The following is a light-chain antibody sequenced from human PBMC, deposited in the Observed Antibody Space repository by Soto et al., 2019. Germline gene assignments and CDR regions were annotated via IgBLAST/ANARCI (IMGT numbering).Light chain of an antibody. V-gene: IGKV3-20*01. CDR1: QSVSSSF. Sequence: ENVLTQSPGTLSLSPGERATLSCRASQSVSSSFLAWYQQKPGQAPRLLIYGASSRATGIPDRFSGSGSGTDFTLTISRLEPEDFAVYYGQQYDSSPWTFGQGTKVEIK. CDR3: QQYDSSPWT. J-gene: IGKJ1*01. CDR2: GAS.